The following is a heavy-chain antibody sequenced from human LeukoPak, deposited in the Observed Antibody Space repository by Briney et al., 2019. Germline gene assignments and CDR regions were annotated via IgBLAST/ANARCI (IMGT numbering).Heavy chain of an antibody. CDR3: AKDASGGSYPRFDY. D-gene: IGHD1-26*01. CDR2: ISSSSSYI. V-gene: IGHV3-21*01. CDR1: GFTFSSYS. J-gene: IGHJ4*02. Sequence: GGSLRLSCAASGFTFSSYSMNWVRQAPGKGLEWVSSISSSSSYIYYADSVKGRFTISRDNAKNSLYLQMNSLRAEDTAVYYCAKDASGGSYPRFDYWGREPWSPSPQ.